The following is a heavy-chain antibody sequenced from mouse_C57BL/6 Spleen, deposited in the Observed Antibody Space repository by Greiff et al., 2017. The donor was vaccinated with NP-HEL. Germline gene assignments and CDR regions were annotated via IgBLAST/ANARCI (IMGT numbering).Heavy chain of an antibody. CDR3: ARLCTTVVKYFDY. J-gene: IGHJ2*01. V-gene: IGHV1-82*01. CDR2: IYPGDGDT. Sequence: VQLQQSGPELVKPGASVKISCKASGYAFSSSWMNWVKQRPGKGLEWIGRIYPGDGDTNYNGKFKGKATLTADKSSSTAYMQLSSLTSEDSAVYFCARLCTTVVKYFDYWGQGTTLTVSS. CDR1: GYAFSSSW. D-gene: IGHD1-1*01.